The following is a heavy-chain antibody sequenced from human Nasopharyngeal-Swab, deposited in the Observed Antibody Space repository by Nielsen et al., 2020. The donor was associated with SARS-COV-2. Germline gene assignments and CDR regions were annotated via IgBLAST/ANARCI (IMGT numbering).Heavy chain of an antibody. Sequence: SETLSLTCTYKGASFTGIFWNWVRQPPGKGLEWIGEVSHSGTATYNPSLTGRVTISLDTAWSQFSLRLSSLSDADTAVYFCARGDQDNALDVWDQGTKVAVSS. D-gene: IGHD1-1*01. J-gene: IGHJ6*02. V-gene: IGHV4-34*01. CDR2: VSHSGTA. CDR3: ARGDQDNALDV. CDR1: GASFTGIF.